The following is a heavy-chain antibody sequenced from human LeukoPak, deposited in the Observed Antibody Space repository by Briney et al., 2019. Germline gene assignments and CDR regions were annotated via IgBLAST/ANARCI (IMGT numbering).Heavy chain of an antibody. CDR3: ARGSPVVIPAVIFNNWFDP. J-gene: IGHJ5*02. Sequence: ASVKVSCKASGYTFTGYYMHWVRQAPGQGLEWMGWIDPNSGGTNYAQKFQGRVTMTRDTSISTAYMELSRLRSDDTAVYYCARGSPVVIPAVIFNNWFDPWGQGTLVTVSS. CDR1: GYTFTGYY. CDR2: IDPNSGGT. D-gene: IGHD2-2*01. V-gene: IGHV1-2*02.